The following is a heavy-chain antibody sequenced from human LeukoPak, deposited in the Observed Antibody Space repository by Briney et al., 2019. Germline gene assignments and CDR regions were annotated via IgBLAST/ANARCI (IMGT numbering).Heavy chain of an antibody. CDR1: GFTFSSYG. V-gene: IGHV3-33*01. J-gene: IGHJ6*02. Sequence: GGSLRLSCAASGFTFSSYGMHWVRQAPGKGLEWVALIWFDGNKKDYVDSVKGRFTISRDNSKTTLYLQMNSLRAEDTALYYCARAYYHASGGAFGMDVWGQGTTVTVSS. D-gene: IGHD3-10*01. CDR2: IWFDGNKK. CDR3: ARAYYHASGGAFGMDV.